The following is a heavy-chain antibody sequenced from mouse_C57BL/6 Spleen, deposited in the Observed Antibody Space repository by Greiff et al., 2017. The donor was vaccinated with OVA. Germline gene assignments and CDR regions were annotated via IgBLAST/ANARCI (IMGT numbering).Heavy chain of an antibody. CDR3: ARPHYDYAWFAY. J-gene: IGHJ3*01. V-gene: IGHV1-55*01. Sequence: QVQLQQPGAELVKPGASVKMSCKASGYTFTSYWITWVKQRPGQGLEWIGDIYPGSGSTNYNEKFKSKATLTVDTSSSTAYMQLSSLTSEDSAVXYCARPHYDYAWFAYWGQGTLVTVAA. CDR1: GYTFTSYW. CDR2: IYPGSGST. D-gene: IGHD2-4*01.